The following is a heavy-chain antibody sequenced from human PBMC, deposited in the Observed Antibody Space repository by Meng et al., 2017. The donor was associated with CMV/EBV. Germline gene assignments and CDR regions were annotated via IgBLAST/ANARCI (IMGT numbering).Heavy chain of an antibody. CDR2: ISSSSSTI. Sequence: GESLKISCAASGFTFSSYSMNWVRQAPGKGLEWVSYISSSSSTIYYADSVKGRFTISRDNAKNSLYLQMNSLRAEDTAVYYCARDEARVVDYYCYYGMDVWGQGTTVTVSS. V-gene: IGHV3-48*04. CDR3: ARDEARVVDYYCYYGMDV. CDR1: GFTFSSYS. D-gene: IGHD2-15*01. J-gene: IGHJ6*02.